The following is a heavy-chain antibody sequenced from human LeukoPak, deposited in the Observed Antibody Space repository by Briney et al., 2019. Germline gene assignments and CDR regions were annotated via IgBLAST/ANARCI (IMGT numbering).Heavy chain of an antibody. V-gene: IGHV3-7*01. CDR1: GFTFSSYW. CDR2: IKQDGSEK. CDR3: ARSRIAVAPALTD. J-gene: IGHJ4*02. Sequence: GGSLRLSCAASGFTFSSYWMSWVRQAPGKGLEWVANIKQDGSEKYYVDSVKGRFTISRDNAKNSLYLQMNSLRAEDTAVYYCARSRIAVAPALTDWGQGTLVTVSS. D-gene: IGHD6-19*01.